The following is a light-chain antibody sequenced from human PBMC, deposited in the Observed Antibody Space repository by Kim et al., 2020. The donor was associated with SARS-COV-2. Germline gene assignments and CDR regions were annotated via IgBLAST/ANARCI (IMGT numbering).Light chain of an antibody. V-gene: IGLV2-23*02. CDR3: SSYVGENVFDV. CDR2: EVS. Sequence: QSALTQPASVSGSPGQSITISCTGTSSDFGADNLVSWYQQHPGKAPKVIIYEVSVRASGVPSRFSGSRSGNTASLTISGLQAEDEADYYCSSYVGENVFDVFGGGTQLTVL. CDR1: SSDFGADNL. J-gene: IGLJ3*02.